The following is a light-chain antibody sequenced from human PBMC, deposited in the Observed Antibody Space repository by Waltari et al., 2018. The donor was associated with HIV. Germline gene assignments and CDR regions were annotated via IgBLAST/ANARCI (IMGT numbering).Light chain of an antibody. CDR2: KDN. CDR1: SGSIGSSY. J-gene: IGLJ6*01. V-gene: IGLV6-57*03. CDR3: QSYDSSTYYDI. Sequence: VFTQPHSVSGSPGQTVTISCIRSSGSIGSSYVFWYHQRPGSAPTTVIYKDNQRPSGVPDRFSGSIDSSSNSASLTISRLQSEDEADYYCQSYDSSTYYDIFGSGTKLTVL.